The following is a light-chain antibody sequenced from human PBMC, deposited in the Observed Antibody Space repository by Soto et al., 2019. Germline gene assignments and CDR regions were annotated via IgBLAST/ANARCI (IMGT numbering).Light chain of an antibody. CDR1: SSNIGRNT. V-gene: IGLV1-44*01. CDR2: SNN. Sequence: QSVLTQPPSASGTPAQRVTISCSGSSSNIGRNTVNWYQQLPGTAPKLLIYSNNQRPSGVTDRFSGSKSGTSASLAISGLQSECEADYYCAAWDDSLNGLVVFGGGTKVTVL. CDR3: AAWDDSLNGLVV. J-gene: IGLJ2*01.